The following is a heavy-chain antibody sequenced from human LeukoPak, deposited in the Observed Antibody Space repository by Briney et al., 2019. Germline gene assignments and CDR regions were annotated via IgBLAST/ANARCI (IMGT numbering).Heavy chain of an antibody. V-gene: IGHV3-23*01. CDR1: GFTFSSYA. Sequence: GGSLRLSCAASGFTFSSYAMSWVRQAPVKGLEWVSAISGSGGSTYYADSVKGRFTISRDNSKNTLYLQMNSLRAEDTAVYYCAKTRSGYYSSNFDYWGQGTLVTVSS. CDR3: AKTRSGYYSSNFDY. CDR2: ISGSGGST. J-gene: IGHJ4*02. D-gene: IGHD3-22*01.